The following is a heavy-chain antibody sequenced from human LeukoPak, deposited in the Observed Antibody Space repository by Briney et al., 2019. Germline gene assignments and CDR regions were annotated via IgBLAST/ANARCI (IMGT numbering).Heavy chain of an antibody. CDR3: ARSEWFGELSQYYCDY. D-gene: IGHD3-10*01. V-gene: IGHV4-31*03. J-gene: IGHJ4*02. CDR2: IYYSGST. CDR1: GGSISSGGYY. Sequence: SETLSLTCTVSGGSISSGGYYWRWGRKHPGKGLDWIVYIYYSGSTYYNPSLKSRVTISVYTSKNQFSLKLSSVTAADTAVYYCARSEWFGELSQYYCDYWGRGTVVSVSS.